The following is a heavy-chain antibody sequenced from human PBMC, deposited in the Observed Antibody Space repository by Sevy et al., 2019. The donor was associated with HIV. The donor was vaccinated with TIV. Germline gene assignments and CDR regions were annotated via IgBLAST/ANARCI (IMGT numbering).Heavy chain of an antibody. J-gene: IGHJ6*03. D-gene: IGHD3-22*01. Sequence: GGSLRLSCAVSGFSFDSYGMTWVRQAPGKGLEWVSGISGSGTRTYYADSVKGRFRIPRDNSKNRLYLQMNSLRSENTAIYYCAKGGGGHYDPDEIGYYFYYYNMDVWGKGTTVTVSS. V-gene: IGHV3-23*01. CDR3: AKGGGGHYDPDEIGYYFYYYNMDV. CDR1: GFSFDSYG. CDR2: ISGSGTRT.